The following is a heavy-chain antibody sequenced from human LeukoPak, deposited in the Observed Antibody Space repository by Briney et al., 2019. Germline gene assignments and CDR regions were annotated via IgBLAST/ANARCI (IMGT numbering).Heavy chain of an antibody. J-gene: IGHJ4*02. CDR2: IYPGDSDT. Sequence: GESLKISCKGSGYTFTTYWIAWARQMPGKDLEWMGIIYPGDSDTRYSPSFQGQVTISADKSITTAYLQWSSLKASDTAMYYCARRDAGLAFDYWGQGTLVTVSS. D-gene: IGHD6-13*01. V-gene: IGHV5-51*01. CDR3: ARRDAGLAFDY. CDR1: GYTFTTYW.